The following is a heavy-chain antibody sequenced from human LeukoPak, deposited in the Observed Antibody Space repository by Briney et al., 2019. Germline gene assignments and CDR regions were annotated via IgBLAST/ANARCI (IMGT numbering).Heavy chain of an antibody. Sequence: GGSLRLSCAASGFSFSNYAMNWVRQAPGKGLEWVSSIRGNGGSTYYAASVKGRFIISRDNSKNTLSLQMNSLRAEDTAVYYCAKDLDTTVVIDAFDMWGQGTMVTVSS. CDR2: IRGNGGST. J-gene: IGHJ3*02. V-gene: IGHV3-23*01. CDR3: AKDLDTTVVIDAFDM. CDR1: GFSFSNYA. D-gene: IGHD4-23*01.